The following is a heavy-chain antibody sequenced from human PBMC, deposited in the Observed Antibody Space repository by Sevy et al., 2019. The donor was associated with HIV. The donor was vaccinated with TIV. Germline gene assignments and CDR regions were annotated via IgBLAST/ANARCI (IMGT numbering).Heavy chain of an antibody. CDR3: AAYPYYYDSSGYHAPYYFDY. CDR2: IVVGSGNT. J-gene: IGHJ4*02. V-gene: IGHV1-58*01. CDR1: GFTFTSSA. D-gene: IGHD3-22*01. Sequence: ASVKVSCKAFGFTFTSSAVQWVRQARGQRLEWIGWIVVGSGNTNYAQKFQERVTITRDMSTSTAYMELSSLRSEDTAVYYCAAYPYYYDSSGYHAPYYFDYWGQGTLVTVSS.